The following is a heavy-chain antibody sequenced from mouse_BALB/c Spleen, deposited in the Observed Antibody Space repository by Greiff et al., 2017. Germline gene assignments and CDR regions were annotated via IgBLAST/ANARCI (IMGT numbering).Heavy chain of an antibody. D-gene: IGHD1-1*01. J-gene: IGHJ3*01. V-gene: IGHV5-4*02. CDR2: ISDGGSYT. CDR3: AREGYYGRVDY. CDR1: GFTFSDYY. Sequence: EVMLVESGGGLVKPGGSLKLSCAASGFTFSDYYMYWVRQTPEKRLEWVATISDGGSYTYYPDSVKGRFTISRDNAKNNLYLQMSSLKSEDTAMYYCAREGYYGRVDYWGQGTLVTVSA.